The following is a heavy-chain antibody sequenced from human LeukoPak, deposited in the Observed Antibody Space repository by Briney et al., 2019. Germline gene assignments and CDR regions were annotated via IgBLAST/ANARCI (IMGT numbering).Heavy chain of an antibody. V-gene: IGHV3-30*04. J-gene: IGHJ4*02. CDR3: ARVPHDYSDYVAY. D-gene: IGHD4-11*01. Sequence: PGRSLRLSCAASGFTFSSYAMHWVRQAPGKGLEWVAVISYDGSNKYYADSVKGRFTISRDNSKNTLYLQMNSLRAEDTAVYYCARVPHDYSDYVAYWGQGTLVTVSS. CDR1: GFTFSSYA. CDR2: ISYDGSNK.